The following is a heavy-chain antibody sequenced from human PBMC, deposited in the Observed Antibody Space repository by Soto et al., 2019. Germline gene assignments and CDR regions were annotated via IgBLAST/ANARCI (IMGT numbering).Heavy chain of an antibody. CDR2: MRSKANSYAT. Sequence: EVQLVESGGGLVQPGGSLKLSCAASGFTFSGSAMHRVRQASGKGLEWVVGMRSKANSYATAYAASVKGRFTISSDDSKNTAYLQMNSLKTGDTAVYYCTRSVTGTTAHFDYWGQGTLVTVSS. CDR1: GFTFSGSA. J-gene: IGHJ4*02. CDR3: TRSVTGTTAHFDY. D-gene: IGHD1-7*01. V-gene: IGHV3-73*02.